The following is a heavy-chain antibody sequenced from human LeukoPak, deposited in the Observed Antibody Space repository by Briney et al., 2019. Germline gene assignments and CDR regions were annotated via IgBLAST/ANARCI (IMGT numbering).Heavy chain of an antibody. J-gene: IGHJ4*02. CDR2: INHSGST. V-gene: IGHV4-34*01. D-gene: IGHD3-16*02. Sequence: SETLSLTCAVYGGSFSGYYWSWIRQPPGKGLEWIGEINHSGSTNYNPSLKGRVTISVDTSKNQFSLKLSSVTAADTAVYYCARSWGSYRYLLDYWGQGTLVTVSS. CDR1: GGSFSGYY. CDR3: ARSWGSYRYLLDY.